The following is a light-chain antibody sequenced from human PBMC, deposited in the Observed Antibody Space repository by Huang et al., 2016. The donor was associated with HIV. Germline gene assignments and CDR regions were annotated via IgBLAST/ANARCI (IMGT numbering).Light chain of an antibody. CDR1: QSLLYSDGKTY. CDR3: MQGRSLPRT. Sequence: DVVMTQTPLSLSVTPGQPASISCRSSQSLLYSDGKTYLYWYLQNPGQAPQLLIYEVSSRVSGVPDGVSGSGSGTDFTLKISRVEAEDVGFYYCMQGRSLPRTFGQGTKVEIK. CDR2: EVS. V-gene: IGKV2-29*02. J-gene: IGKJ1*01.